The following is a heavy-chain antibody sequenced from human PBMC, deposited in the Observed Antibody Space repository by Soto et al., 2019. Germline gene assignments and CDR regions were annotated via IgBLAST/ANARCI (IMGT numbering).Heavy chain of an antibody. D-gene: IGHD2-15*01. CDR3: AKGHCSDGACYSRRSDP. V-gene: IGHV4-59*12. J-gene: IGHJ5*02. CDR1: GASIKTYY. Sequence: QVQLQESGPGLVKPSETLSLSCAVSGASIKTYYWNWIRQSPGKGLEWIGYISYPGNTNYNPSLKSRVTMTVDTAKNQVSLKVTSVTAADTATYYCAKGHCSDGACYSRRSDPWGQGTPLIVST. CDR2: ISYPGNT.